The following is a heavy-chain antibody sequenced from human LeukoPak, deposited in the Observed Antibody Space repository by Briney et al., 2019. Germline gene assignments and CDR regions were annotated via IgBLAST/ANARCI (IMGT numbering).Heavy chain of an antibody. D-gene: IGHD3-3*01. Sequence: GGSLRLSCAASGFTFSSYSMNWVRQAPGKGLEWVSSISSSSSYIYYADSVKGRFTISRDNAKNSLYLQMNSLRAEDTAVYYCARDREYDFWSGYRYYYYYMDVWGKGTTVTVSS. J-gene: IGHJ6*03. CDR1: GFTFSSYS. CDR2: ISSSSSYI. V-gene: IGHV3-21*01. CDR3: ARDREYDFWSGYRYYYYYMDV.